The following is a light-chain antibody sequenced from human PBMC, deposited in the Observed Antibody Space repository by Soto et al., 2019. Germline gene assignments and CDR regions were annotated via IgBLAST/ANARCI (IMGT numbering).Light chain of an antibody. J-gene: IGKJ2*01. CDR2: KTS. Sequence: DIQMTQSPSNLSASVGDRVTITCRASQSIDNWLAWYQEKPGKAPKLLIYKTSTLASGVPSRFSGSASGTEFTLTISSLQPDDFATYYCQQYYTMYTFGRGTRLEI. CDR1: QSIDNW. CDR3: QQYYTMYT. V-gene: IGKV1-5*03.